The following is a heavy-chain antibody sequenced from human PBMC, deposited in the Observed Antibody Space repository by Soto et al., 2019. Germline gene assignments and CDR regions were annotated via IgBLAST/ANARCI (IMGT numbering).Heavy chain of an antibody. CDR1: GFTFSNFW. J-gene: IGHJ4*02. Sequence: LRLSCAASGFTFSNFWMTWIRQAPGKGLEWVANINQDGSEKFYVDSVKGRFTISRDNAKNTLYLQVISLRADDTAIYYCARPYSDWGQGTLVTVSS. CDR3: ARPYSD. V-gene: IGHV3-7*03. CDR2: INQDGSEK. D-gene: IGHD4-4*01.